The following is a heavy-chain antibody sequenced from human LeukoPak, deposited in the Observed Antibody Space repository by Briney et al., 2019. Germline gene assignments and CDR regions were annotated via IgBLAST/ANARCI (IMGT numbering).Heavy chain of an antibody. CDR3: ARDHRGPIGFDSSGRDTFEY. Sequence: PVGSPRLSCAASGFTLNNYAMHTVRQAPGKGLEWVAVIFYDGSVYYYADSVKGRFTIARDNSKNTLYLQMNSLRVEDTGVYYCARDHRGPIGFDSSGRDTFEYWGQGTLVTVSS. D-gene: IGHD3-22*01. V-gene: IGHV3-30*04. CDR2: IFYDGSVY. CDR1: GFTLNNYA. J-gene: IGHJ4*02.